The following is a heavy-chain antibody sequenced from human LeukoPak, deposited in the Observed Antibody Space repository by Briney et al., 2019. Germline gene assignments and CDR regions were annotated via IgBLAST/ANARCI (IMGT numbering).Heavy chain of an antibody. CDR1: GFTFSSYA. D-gene: IGHD2-2*01. CDR2: ISYDGSNK. Sequence: GGSLRLSCAASGFTFSSYAMHWVRQAPGKGLEWVAVISYDGSNKYYADSVKGRFTISRDNSKNTLYLQMNSLRAEDTAAYYCARGRVADCSSTSCYGYYYYYGMDVWGQGTTVTVSS. V-gene: IGHV3-30-3*01. J-gene: IGHJ6*02. CDR3: ARGRVADCSSTSCYGYYYYYGMDV.